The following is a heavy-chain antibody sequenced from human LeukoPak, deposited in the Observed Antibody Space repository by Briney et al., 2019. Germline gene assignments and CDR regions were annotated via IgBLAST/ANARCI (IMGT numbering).Heavy chain of an antibody. V-gene: IGHV4-59*01. Sequence: SETLSLTCTVSGGSISSYYWSWIRQPPGKGLEWIGYIFYSGSTNCNPSLKGRVTISADTSKNQFSLKLSSVTAADTAVYYCARGILTGLDYFDYWGQGTLVTVSS. D-gene: IGHD3-9*01. J-gene: IGHJ4*02. CDR3: ARGILTGLDYFDY. CDR1: GGSISSYY. CDR2: IFYSGST.